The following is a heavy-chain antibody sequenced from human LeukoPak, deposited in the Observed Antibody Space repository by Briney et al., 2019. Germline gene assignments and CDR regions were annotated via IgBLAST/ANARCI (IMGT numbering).Heavy chain of an antibody. V-gene: IGHV3-30*04. CDR3: AKLISPYDY. CDR1: GFTFSSYA. Sequence: GGSLRLSCAASGFTFSSYAMHWVRQAPGKGLEWVAVISYDGNNKYYADSVKGRFTISRDNSKNTLYLQMNSLRAEDTAVYYCAKLISPYDYWGQGTLVLVSS. J-gene: IGHJ4*02. CDR2: ISYDGNNK. D-gene: IGHD5-24*01.